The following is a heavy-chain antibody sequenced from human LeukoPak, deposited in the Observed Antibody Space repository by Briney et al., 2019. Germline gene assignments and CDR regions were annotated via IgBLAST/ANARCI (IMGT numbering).Heavy chain of an antibody. J-gene: IGHJ5*02. CDR3: ARERGSNFDP. CDR1: GGTFSNYA. V-gene: IGHV1-2*02. CDR2: INPNSGGT. Sequence: ASVTVSCKASGGTFSNYAISWVRQAPGQGLEWMGWINPNSGGTNYAQKFQGRVTMTRDTSISTAYMELSRLRSDDTAVYYCARERGSNFDPWGQGTLVTVSS.